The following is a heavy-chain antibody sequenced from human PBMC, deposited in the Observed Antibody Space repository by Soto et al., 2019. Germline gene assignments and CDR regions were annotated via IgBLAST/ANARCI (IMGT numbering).Heavy chain of an antibody. V-gene: IGHV3-30*18. Sequence: PGGALRLSCAASGFTFSSYGMHWVRQAPGKGLEWVAVISSDGTSRFYADSVKGRFTICRDNSKNTLYLQMNSLIPEDTAMYYCAKLRLKDYYYYAMDV. D-gene: IGHD5-12*01. J-gene: IGHJ6*01. CDR1: GFTFSSYG. CDR3: AKLRLKDYYYYAMDV. CDR2: ISSDGTSR.